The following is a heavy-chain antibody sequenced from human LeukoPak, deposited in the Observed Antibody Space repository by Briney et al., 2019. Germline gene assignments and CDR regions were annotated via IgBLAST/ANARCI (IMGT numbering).Heavy chain of an antibody. CDR1: GYTFTSYY. Sequence: ASVKVSCKASGYTFTSYYMHWVRQAPGQGLEWMGIINPSGGSTSYAQKFQGRVTMTRDTSTSTVYMELSSLRSEDTAVYYCASGRGYSSGWRRPVDYWGQGTLVTVSS. V-gene: IGHV1-46*01. J-gene: IGHJ4*02. CDR3: ASGRGYSSGWRRPVDY. CDR2: INPSGGST. D-gene: IGHD6-19*01.